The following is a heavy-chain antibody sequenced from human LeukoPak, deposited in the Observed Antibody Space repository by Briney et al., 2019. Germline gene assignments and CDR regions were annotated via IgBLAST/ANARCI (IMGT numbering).Heavy chain of an antibody. CDR2: ISSSSSYI. J-gene: IGHJ4*02. CDR1: GFTFSSYS. Sequence: PGGSLRLSCAASGFTFSSYSMNWVRQAPGKGLEWVSSISSSSSYIYYADSEKGRFTISRDNAKNSLYLQMNSLRAEDTAVYYCARLGDSSSWYEDYWGQGTLVTVSS. CDR3: ARLGDSSSWYEDY. D-gene: IGHD6-13*01. V-gene: IGHV3-21*01.